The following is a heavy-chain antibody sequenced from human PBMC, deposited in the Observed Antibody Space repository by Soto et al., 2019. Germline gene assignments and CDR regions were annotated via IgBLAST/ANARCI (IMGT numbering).Heavy chain of an antibody. CDR1: GFTVSSNY. V-gene: IGHV3-66*01. Sequence: EVQLVESGGGLVQPGGSLRLSCAVSGFTVSSNYMSWVRQAPGKGLEWVSVIYSGGSTYYADSVKGRFTISRDNSKNTLYLQMNSLRADDTAVYYCARDFVHGDHPEYFQHWGQGTLVTVSS. CDR3: ARDFVHGDHPEYFQH. J-gene: IGHJ1*01. CDR2: IYSGGST. D-gene: IGHD4-17*01.